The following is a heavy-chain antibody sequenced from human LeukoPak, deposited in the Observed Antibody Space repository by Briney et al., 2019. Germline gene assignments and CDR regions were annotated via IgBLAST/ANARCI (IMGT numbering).Heavy chain of an antibody. CDR1: GYTFTGYY. D-gene: IGHD2-2*01. CDR3: ARAYCSSTSCYLRYFDY. J-gene: IGHJ4*02. V-gene: IGHV1-2*02. Sequence: GAAVKVSCKASGYTFTGYYMHCVRQAPGQGLEWMGWINPNSGGTNYAQKFQGRVTMTRDTSISTAYMELSRLRSDDTAVYYCARAYCSSTSCYLRYFDYWGQGTLVTVSS. CDR2: INPNSGGT.